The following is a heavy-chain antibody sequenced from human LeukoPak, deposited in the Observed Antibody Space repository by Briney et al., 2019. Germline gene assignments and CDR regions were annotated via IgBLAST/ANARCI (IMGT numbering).Heavy chain of an antibody. CDR2: INHSGST. Sequence: SETLSLTCAVYGGSFSGYYWSWIRQPPGKGLEWIGEINHSGSTNYNPSLKSRVTISVDTAKNQFSLKLSSVTAADTAVYYCARGPRRVFGLVIYAFDIWGQGTMVTVSS. V-gene: IGHV4-34*01. CDR3: ARGPRRVFGLVIYAFDI. D-gene: IGHD3/OR15-3a*01. CDR1: GGSFSGYY. J-gene: IGHJ3*02.